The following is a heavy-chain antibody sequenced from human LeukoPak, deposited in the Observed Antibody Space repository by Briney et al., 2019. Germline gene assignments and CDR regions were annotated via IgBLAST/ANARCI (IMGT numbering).Heavy chain of an antibody. Sequence: PSETLSLACTVSGGSISSYYWRWVRQPAGRGLEWVGRMYISGETNYNPSLNNRATMSLDTSQNQLSLMLRSLTAADTAVDYCSRGEISSWADYYYYGMDVWGQGTTVTVSS. CDR1: GGSISSYY. CDR2: MYISGET. J-gene: IGHJ6*02. CDR3: SRGEISSWADYYYYGMDV. D-gene: IGHD6-13*01. V-gene: IGHV4-4*07.